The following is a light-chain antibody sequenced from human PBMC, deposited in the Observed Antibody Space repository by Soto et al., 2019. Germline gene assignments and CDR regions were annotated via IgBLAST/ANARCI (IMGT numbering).Light chain of an antibody. CDR3: QQYETFSGT. V-gene: IGKV1-33*01. CDR1: QDISNY. Sequence: IQMTQSPSSLSASVGDRVTITCQASQDISNYLNWYQQKPGKAPKLLIYDASNLETGVPSRFSGSGSGTDFTFTISSLQPEDFATYYCQQYETFSGTFGPGTKVDI. CDR2: DAS. J-gene: IGKJ1*01.